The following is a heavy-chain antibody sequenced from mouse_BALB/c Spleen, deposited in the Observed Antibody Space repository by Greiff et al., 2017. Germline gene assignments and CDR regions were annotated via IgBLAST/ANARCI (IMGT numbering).Heavy chain of an antibody. CDR3: VYDGYYFDY. CDR1: GFTFNTYA. Sequence: DVMLVESGGGLVQPKGSLKLSCAASGFTFNTYAMNWVRQAPGKGLEWVARIRSKSNNYATYYADSVKDRFTISRDDSQSMLYLQMNNLKTEDTAMYYCVYDGYYFDYWGQGTTLTVSS. J-gene: IGHJ2*01. V-gene: IGHV10-1*02. D-gene: IGHD2-3*01. CDR2: IRSKSNNYAT.